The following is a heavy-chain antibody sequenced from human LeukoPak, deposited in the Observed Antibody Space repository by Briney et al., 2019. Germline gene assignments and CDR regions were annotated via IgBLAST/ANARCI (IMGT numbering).Heavy chain of an antibody. CDR1: GGSISSYY. D-gene: IGHD2-15*01. CDR2: IYYSGST. CDR3: ARSPLVAPHAFDI. Sequence: PSETLPLTCTVSGGSISSYYWSWIRQPPGKGLEWIGYIYYSGSTNYNPSLKSRVTISVDTSKNQFSLKLSSVTAADTAVYYCARSPLVAPHAFDIWGQGTMVTVSS. J-gene: IGHJ3*02. V-gene: IGHV4-59*08.